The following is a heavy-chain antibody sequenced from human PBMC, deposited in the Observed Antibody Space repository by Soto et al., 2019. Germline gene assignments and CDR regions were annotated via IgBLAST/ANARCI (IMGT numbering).Heavy chain of an antibody. D-gene: IGHD3-9*01. V-gene: IGHV4-4*02. CDR1: GGSISSSHW. CDR2: ISHSGTS. J-gene: IGHJ3*01. Sequence: QVQLQESGPGLVKPSGTLSLTCAVSGGSISSSHWWTWVRQSPGKGLEYIGEISHSGTSNSNPSLKSRVTLSVDKSKNLFSLTLTSVTAADTAVYYGARVVLTITRGAFAAWGQGTLVIVSS. CDR3: ARVVLTITRGAFAA.